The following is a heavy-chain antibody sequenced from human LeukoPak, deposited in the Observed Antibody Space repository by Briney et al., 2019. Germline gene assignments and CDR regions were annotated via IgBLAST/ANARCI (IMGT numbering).Heavy chain of an antibody. J-gene: IGHJ4*02. CDR1: GGSISSGGYY. D-gene: IGHD3-9*01. Sequence: PSQTLSLTCTVSGGSISSGGYYWSWIRQHPGKGLEWIGYIYYSGSTYYNPSLKSRVTISVDTSKNQFSLKLSSVTAADTAVYYCARDPTGYYYFDYWGQGTLVTVSS. CDR3: ARDPTGYYYFDY. CDR2: IYYSGST. V-gene: IGHV4-31*03.